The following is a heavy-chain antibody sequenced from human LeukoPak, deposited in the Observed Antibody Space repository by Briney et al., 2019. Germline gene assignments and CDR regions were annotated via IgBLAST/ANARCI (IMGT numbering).Heavy chain of an antibody. CDR3: ASAAAGIEGFYYFDY. V-gene: IGHV1-2*02. CDR2: INPNSGGT. D-gene: IGHD6-13*01. Sequence: ASVKVSCKASGYTFTGYYMHWVRQAPGRGLEWMGWINPNSGGTNYAQKFQGRVTMTRDTSISTAYMELSRLRSDDTAVYYCASAAAGIEGFYYFDYWGQGTLVTVSS. CDR1: GYTFTGYY. J-gene: IGHJ4*02.